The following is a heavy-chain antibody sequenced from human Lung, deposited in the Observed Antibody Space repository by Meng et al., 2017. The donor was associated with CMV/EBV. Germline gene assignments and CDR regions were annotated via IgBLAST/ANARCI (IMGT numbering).Heavy chain of an antibody. CDR1: GFTFSTYA. CDR2: IINSGDKT. D-gene: IGHD1-1*01. J-gene: IGHJ4*02. V-gene: IGHV3-23*01. Sequence: ESXKISCAASGFTFSTYAMNWVRQGPGKGLEWVSTIINSGDKTYYADSVKGRFTISRDNSKNMVYLQMNSLRAGDTAVYYCANNWNSDYWGQGTLVTVSS. CDR3: ANNWNSDY.